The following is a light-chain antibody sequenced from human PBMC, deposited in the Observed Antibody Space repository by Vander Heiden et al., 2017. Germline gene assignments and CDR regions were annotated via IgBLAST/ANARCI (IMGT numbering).Light chain of an antibody. CDR2: AGS. CDR1: QSIRNY. Sequence: IQMPQSHSSLSASIGDRVTITCRASQSIRNYLNWYQQKPGTAPKLLIYAGSSWQSGVPSRFSGSGSGTDYTLTISSLQPEDVATYYCQQSYSTPRTFGQGTKLEIK. J-gene: IGKJ2*02. CDR3: QQSYSTPRT. V-gene: IGKV1-39*01.